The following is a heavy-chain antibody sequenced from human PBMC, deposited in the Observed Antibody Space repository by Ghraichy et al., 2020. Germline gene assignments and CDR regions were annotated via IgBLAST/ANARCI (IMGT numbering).Heavy chain of an antibody. Sequence: GGSLRLSCAASGFTFDDYAMHWVRQAPGKGLEWVSGISWNSGSIGYADSVKGRFTISRDNAKNSLYLQMNSLRAEDTALYYCAKDIFSGSPERGMDVWGQGTTVTVSS. CDR1: GFTFDDYA. CDR2: ISWNSGSI. CDR3: AKDIFSGSPERGMDV. D-gene: IGHD1-26*01. J-gene: IGHJ6*02. V-gene: IGHV3-9*01.